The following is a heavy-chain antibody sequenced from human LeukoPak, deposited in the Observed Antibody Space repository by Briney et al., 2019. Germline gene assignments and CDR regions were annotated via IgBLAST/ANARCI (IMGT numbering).Heavy chain of an antibody. J-gene: IGHJ4*02. D-gene: IGHD2-15*01. V-gene: IGHV3-30*02. CDR3: AREDIVVGSALDY. Sequence: GGSLRLSCAASGFTFSSYGMHWVRQAPGKGLEWVAFIRYDGSNKYYADSVKGRFTISRDNSKNTLYLQMNSLRAEDTAVYYCAREDIVVGSALDYWGQGTLVTVSS. CDR1: GFTFSSYG. CDR2: IRYDGSNK.